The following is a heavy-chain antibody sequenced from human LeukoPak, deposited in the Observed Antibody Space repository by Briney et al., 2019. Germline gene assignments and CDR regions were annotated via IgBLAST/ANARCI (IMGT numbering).Heavy chain of an antibody. D-gene: IGHD3-10*01. CDR2: MNPNSGNT. CDR3: AKERTWAMVRGVTGIDY. J-gene: IGHJ4*02. V-gene: IGHV1-8*01. Sequence: GASVKVSCKASGYTFTSYDINWVRQATGQGLEWMGWMNPNSGNTGYAQKFQGRVTMTRNTSISTAYMELSSLRSEDTAVYYCAKERTWAMVRGVTGIDYWGQGTLVTVSS. CDR1: GYTFTSYD.